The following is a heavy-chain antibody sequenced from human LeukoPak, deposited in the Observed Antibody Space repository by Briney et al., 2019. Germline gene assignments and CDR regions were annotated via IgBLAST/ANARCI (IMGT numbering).Heavy chain of an antibody. CDR2: LYYSVST. Sequence: SETLSLTCTVSGGSISSSNYYWGWIRQPPGKGLEWIGSLYYSVSTYYNPSLKSRVTISVDTSKNQFSLKLNSVTAADTAVYYCARDTRGNYYYYYMDVWGKGTTLTVSS. J-gene: IGHJ6*03. V-gene: IGHV4-39*07. CDR1: GGSISSSNYY. D-gene: IGHD3-10*01. CDR3: ARDTRGNYYYYYMDV.